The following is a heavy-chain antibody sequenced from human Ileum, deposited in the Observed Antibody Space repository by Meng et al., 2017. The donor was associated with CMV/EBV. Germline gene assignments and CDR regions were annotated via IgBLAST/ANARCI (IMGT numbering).Heavy chain of an antibody. V-gene: IGHV3-48*03. CDR1: GFTFSSYE. Sequence: LKISCAASGFTFSSYEMNWVRQAPGKGLEWVSYISSSGSTIYYADSVKGRFTISRDNAKNSLYLQMNSLRAEDTAVYYCARRGTYRNGYFFFDYWGQGTLVTVSS. D-gene: IGHD3-22*01. CDR2: ISSSGSTI. J-gene: IGHJ4*02. CDR3: ARRGTYRNGYFFFDY.